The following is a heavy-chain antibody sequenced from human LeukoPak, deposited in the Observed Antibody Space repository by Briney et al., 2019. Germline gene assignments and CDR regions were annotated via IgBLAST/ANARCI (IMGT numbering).Heavy chain of an antibody. V-gene: IGHV1-69*04. Sequence: SVKVSCKASGGTFSSYAISWVRQAPGQGLEWMGRIIPILGIANYAQKFQGRVTITADKSTSTAYMELSSLRSEDTAVYYCARGEAEVGANDYWGQGTLVTISS. J-gene: IGHJ4*02. CDR1: GGTFSSYA. D-gene: IGHD1-26*01. CDR3: ARGEAEVGANDY. CDR2: IIPILGIA.